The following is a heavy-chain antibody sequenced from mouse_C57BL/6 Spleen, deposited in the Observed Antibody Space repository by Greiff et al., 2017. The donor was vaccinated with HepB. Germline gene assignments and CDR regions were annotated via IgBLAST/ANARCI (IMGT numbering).Heavy chain of an antibody. J-gene: IGHJ1*03. D-gene: IGHD2-1*01. V-gene: IGHV5-6*01. CDR3: ARQDGTRYFDV. Sequence: EVQLVESGGDLVKPGGSLKLSCAASGFTFSSYGMSWVRQTPDKRLEWVATISSGGSYTYYPDSVKGRFTISRDNAKNTLYLQMSSLKSEDTAMYYCARQDGTRYFDVWGTGTTVTVSS. CDR1: GFTFSSYG. CDR2: ISSGGSYT.